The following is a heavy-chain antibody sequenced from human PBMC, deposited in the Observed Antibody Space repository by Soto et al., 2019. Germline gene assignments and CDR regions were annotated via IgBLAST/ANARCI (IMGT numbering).Heavy chain of an antibody. CDR2: IYYSGST. V-gene: IGHV4-59*01. CDR3: ARSSGISPLYDYIWGSYRYGDYFDY. J-gene: IGHJ4*02. CDR1: GGSISSYY. D-gene: IGHD3-16*02. Sequence: SETLSLTCTVSGGSISSYYWSWIRQPPGKGLEWIGYIYYSGSTNYNPSLKSRVTISVDTSKNQFSLKLSSVTAADTAVYYCARSSGISPLYDYIWGSYRYGDYFDYWGQGTLVTVSS.